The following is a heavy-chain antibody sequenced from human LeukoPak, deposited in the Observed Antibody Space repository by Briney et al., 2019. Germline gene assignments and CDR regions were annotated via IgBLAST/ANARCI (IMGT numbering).Heavy chain of an antibody. D-gene: IGHD3-9*01. CDR2: ISWNSGSI. CDR3: ARDRYDILTGYSYFDY. Sequence: GGSLRLSCAASGFTFDDYAMHWVRQAPGKGLEWVSGISWNSGSIGYADSVKGRFTISRDNAKNSLYLQMNSLRAEDTAVYYCARDRYDILTGYSYFDYWGQGTLVTVSS. J-gene: IGHJ4*02. CDR1: GFTFDDYA. V-gene: IGHV3-9*01.